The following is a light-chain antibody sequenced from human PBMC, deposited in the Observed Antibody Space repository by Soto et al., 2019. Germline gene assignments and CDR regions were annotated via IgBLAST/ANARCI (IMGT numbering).Light chain of an antibody. CDR3: QQYNNWPRT. CDR2: GAS. Sequence: EIVMTPSPATLSVSPGERATLSCRASQSVSSNLAWYQQNLGQAPRLLIYGASTRATGIPARFSGSGSGTESTLTISSLQSEDFAVYYCQQYNNWPRTFGQGTKVDIK. V-gene: IGKV3-15*01. CDR1: QSVSSN. J-gene: IGKJ1*01.